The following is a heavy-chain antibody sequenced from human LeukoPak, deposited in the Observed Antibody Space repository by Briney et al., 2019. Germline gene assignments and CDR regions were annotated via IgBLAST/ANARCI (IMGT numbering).Heavy chain of an antibody. Sequence: GGSLRLSCAASGFTFSSYAMSWVRQAPGKGLEWLSYISTSGTTIFYADSVKGRFTISRDNAKNSLYLQMNSLRAEDTALYYCARDSRGAFDIWGQGTMVTVSS. J-gene: IGHJ3*02. CDR1: GFTFSSYA. CDR3: ARDSRGAFDI. CDR2: ISTSGTTI. D-gene: IGHD5-12*01. V-gene: IGHV3-48*04.